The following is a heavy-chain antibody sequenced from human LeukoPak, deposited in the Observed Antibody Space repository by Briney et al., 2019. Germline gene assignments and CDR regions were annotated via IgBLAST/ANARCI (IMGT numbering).Heavy chain of an antibody. CDR1: GYTFSSYG. V-gene: IGHV1-69*13. CDR2: IIPIFGTA. Sequence: SVKVSCKASGYTFSSYGISWVRQAPGQGLEWMGGIIPIFGTANYAQKFQGRVTITADESTSTAYMELSSLRSEDTAVYYCASRPDSSGYYYGGSFDYWGQGTLVTVSS. J-gene: IGHJ4*02. D-gene: IGHD3-22*01. CDR3: ASRPDSSGYYYGGSFDY.